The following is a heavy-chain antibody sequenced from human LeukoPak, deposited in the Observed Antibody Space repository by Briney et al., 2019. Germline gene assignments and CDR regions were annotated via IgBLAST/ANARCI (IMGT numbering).Heavy chain of an antibody. J-gene: IGHJ4*02. V-gene: IGHV3-23*01. Sequence: GGSLRLSCAASGFTFSSYAMSWVRQAPGKGLEWVSAISGSGGSTYYADSVKGRFTISRDNAKNSLYLQMNSLRAEDTAVYYCARASEERITMVRGATLDYWGQGTLVTVSS. CDR1: GFTFSSYA. D-gene: IGHD3-10*01. CDR2: ISGSGGST. CDR3: ARASEERITMVRGATLDY.